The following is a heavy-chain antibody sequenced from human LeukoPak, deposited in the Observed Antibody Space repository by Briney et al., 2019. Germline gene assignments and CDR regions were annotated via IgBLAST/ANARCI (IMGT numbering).Heavy chain of an antibody. D-gene: IGHD1-14*01. Sequence: GGSLRLSCAASGFTFSSYWMSWVRQAPGKGLEWVANIKQDGSEKYYVDSVKGRFTISRDNAKNSLYLQMNSLRAEDTAVYYCARDRGYNWNHEGPLGAFDIWGQGTMVTVSS. CDR1: GFTFSSYW. CDR3: ARDRGYNWNHEGPLGAFDI. CDR2: IKQDGSEK. V-gene: IGHV3-7*01. J-gene: IGHJ3*02.